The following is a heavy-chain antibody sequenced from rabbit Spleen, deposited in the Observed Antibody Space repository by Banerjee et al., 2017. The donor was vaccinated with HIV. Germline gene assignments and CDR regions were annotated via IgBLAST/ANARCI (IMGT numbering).Heavy chain of an antibody. CDR3: ARDTGSSFSSYGMDL. Sequence: QSLEESGGGLSQPEGSLPLPSKPSGFSCSSSDYKCGVRQPPGKGLEWISCIAGSSSGFTYSATWAKGRFTISKTSSTTVTLQMTSLTAADTATYFCARDTGSSFSSYGMDLWGPGTLVTVS. D-gene: IGHD8-1*01. J-gene: IGHJ6*01. V-gene: IGHV1S40*01. CDR2: IAGSSSGFT. CDR1: GFSCSSSDY.